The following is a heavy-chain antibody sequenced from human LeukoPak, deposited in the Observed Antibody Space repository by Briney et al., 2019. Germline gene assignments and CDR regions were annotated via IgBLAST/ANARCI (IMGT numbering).Heavy chain of an antibody. CDR2: ISGSGGST. CDR3: AKEYCSGGSCYSLYTRGLDP. J-gene: IGHJ5*02. D-gene: IGHD2-15*01. Sequence: PGGSLRLSCAASGFTFSSYAMSWVRQAPGKGLEWVSAISGSGGSTYYADSVKGRFNISRDNSKKTLYLQMNSLRAEDTAVYYCAKEYCSGGSCYSLYTRGLDPWGQGTLVTVSS. V-gene: IGHV3-23*01. CDR1: GFTFSSYA.